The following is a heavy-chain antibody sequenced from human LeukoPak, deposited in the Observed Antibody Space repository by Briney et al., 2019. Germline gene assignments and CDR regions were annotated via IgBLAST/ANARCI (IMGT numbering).Heavy chain of an antibody. Sequence: SETLPLTCTVSGGSISSYYCSWIRQPPGKGLEWIGYIYYSGSTSYNPSLKSRVTISVDTSKKQFSLKLSSVTAADTAVYYCARVYYANSYDYWFFDLWGRGTLVSVSS. J-gene: IGHJ2*01. CDR3: ARVYYANSYDYWFFDL. V-gene: IGHV4-59*01. CDR1: GGSISSYY. D-gene: IGHD2-2*01. CDR2: IYYSGST.